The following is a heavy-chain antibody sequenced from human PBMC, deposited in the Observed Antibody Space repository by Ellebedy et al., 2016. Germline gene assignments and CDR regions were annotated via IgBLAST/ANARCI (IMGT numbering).Heavy chain of an antibody. J-gene: IGHJ4*02. CDR2: ISDDGSKK. Sequence: GGSLRLXXVGSGFTFNDYAMHWVRQAPGKGLEWVAVISDDGSKKFYAESLKGRFTISRDDSKRTVYLQMNSLRREDTAVYYCSNGGDEPDFWGQGTLV. CDR3: SNGGDEPDF. CDR1: GFTFNDYA. V-gene: IGHV3-30*18.